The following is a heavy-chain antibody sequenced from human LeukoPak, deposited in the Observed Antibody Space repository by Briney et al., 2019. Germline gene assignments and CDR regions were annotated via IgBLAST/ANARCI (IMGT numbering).Heavy chain of an antibody. J-gene: IGHJ4*02. Sequence: PGRSLRLSCAASGFTFSSYGMHWVRQAPGKGLEWVAVIWYDGSNKYYADSVKGRFTISRDNSKNTLYLQMNSLRAEDTAVYYCAREATVYYYDSSGPLDYWGQGTLVTVSS. CDR2: IWYDGSNK. V-gene: IGHV3-33*01. D-gene: IGHD3-22*01. CDR3: AREATVYYYDSSGPLDY. CDR1: GFTFSSYG.